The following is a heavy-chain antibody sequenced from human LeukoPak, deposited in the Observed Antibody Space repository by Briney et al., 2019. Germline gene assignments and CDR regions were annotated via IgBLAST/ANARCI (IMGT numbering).Heavy chain of an antibody. CDR3: TRESGSYHGNDY. D-gene: IGHD1-26*01. CDR2: INPNNGGT. CDR1: GYTFTGYY. Sequence: ASVKVSCKASGYTFTGYYMHWVRQAPGQGLEWMGRINPNNGGTNYAQEFQGRVTMTGDTSISTAYMELSSLRSDDTALYYCTRESGSYHGNDYWGQGTLVTVSS. J-gene: IGHJ4*02. V-gene: IGHV1-2*06.